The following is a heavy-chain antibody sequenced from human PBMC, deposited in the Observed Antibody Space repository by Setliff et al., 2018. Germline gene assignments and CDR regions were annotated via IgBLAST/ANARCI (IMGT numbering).Heavy chain of an antibody. Sequence: SETLSLTCTVSGGSISSYYWSWIRQPAGKGLEWIGRIYTDGSTKYNPSLNSRVTLLIDTAKNQISLRLSSVTAADTAVYCCARGRAGHSGHWGQGTLVTVSS. V-gene: IGHV4-4*07. CDR1: GGSISSYY. CDR2: IYTDGST. J-gene: IGHJ4*02. D-gene: IGHD6-19*01. CDR3: ARGRAGHSGH.